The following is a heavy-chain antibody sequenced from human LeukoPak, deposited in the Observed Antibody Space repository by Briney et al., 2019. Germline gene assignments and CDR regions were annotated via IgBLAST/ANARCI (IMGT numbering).Heavy chain of an antibody. CDR3: AKDDADPDIVVVPAASRVSLDY. V-gene: IGHV3-23*01. J-gene: IGHJ4*02. CDR2: ISGSGGST. D-gene: IGHD2-2*01. Sequence: GGSLRLSCAASGFTFSSYAMSWVRQAPGKGLEWVSAISGSGGSTYYADSVKGRFTISRDNSKNTLYLQMNSLRAEDTAVYYCAKDDADPDIVVVPAASRVSLDYWGQGTLVTVSS. CDR1: GFTFSSYA.